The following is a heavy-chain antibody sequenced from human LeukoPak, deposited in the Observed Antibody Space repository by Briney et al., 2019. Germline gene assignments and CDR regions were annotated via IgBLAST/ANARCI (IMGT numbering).Heavy chain of an antibody. D-gene: IGHD5-24*01. CDR1: GYTFTNYG. Sequence: GASVTLSCKASGYTFTNYGISWVRQAPGQGLEWMGWIIAYNGNTNYAQRLQDRVTMTTDTSTSTAYMELRSLRSDDTAVYYCARLLSDGYSPFDSWGEGTMVTVSS. J-gene: IGHJ4*01. CDR2: IIAYNGNT. CDR3: ARLLSDGYSPFDS. V-gene: IGHV1-18*01.